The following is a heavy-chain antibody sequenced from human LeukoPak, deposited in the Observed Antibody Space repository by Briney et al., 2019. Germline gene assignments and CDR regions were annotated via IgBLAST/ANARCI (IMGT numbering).Heavy chain of an antibody. Sequence: GGSLRLPCAASGFTFSSYAMHWVRQAPGKGLEWVAVISYDGSNKYYADSVKGRFTISRDNSKNTLYLQMNSLRAEDTAVYYCARGGRGYFDWLLLDYWGQGTLVTVSS. D-gene: IGHD3-9*01. CDR2: ISYDGSNK. CDR1: GFTFSSYA. CDR3: ARGGRGYFDWLLLDY. V-gene: IGHV3-30*04. J-gene: IGHJ4*02.